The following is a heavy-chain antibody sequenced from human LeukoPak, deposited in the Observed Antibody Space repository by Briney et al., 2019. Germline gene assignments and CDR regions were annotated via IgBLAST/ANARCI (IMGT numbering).Heavy chain of an antibody. CDR3: ARGRGIAARSFFWDY. D-gene: IGHD6-6*01. CDR2: IYHSGST. Sequence: SETLSLTCNVSGYSISSGYYWAWVRQSPGKGLEWIGSIYHSGSTYYNPSLKSRVTLSVDTSKSQFSLKVTSVTAADTAVYYCARGRGIAARSFFWDYWGQGTLVTVSS. CDR1: GYSISSGYY. V-gene: IGHV4-38-2*02. J-gene: IGHJ4*02.